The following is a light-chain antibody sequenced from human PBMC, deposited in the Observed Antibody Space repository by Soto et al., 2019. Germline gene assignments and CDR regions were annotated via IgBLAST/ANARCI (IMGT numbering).Light chain of an antibody. Sequence: QSVLTQPPSASGAPGQRVIVSCSGGSSNVGSNSVNWYQQLPGSAPKLLIFSNNQRPSGVPDRLSGSKSDTSASLAIGGLQSDDEADYYCAAWDDSLSAYVFGTGTKLTVL. CDR1: SSNVGSNS. CDR3: AAWDDSLSAYV. J-gene: IGLJ1*01. V-gene: IGLV1-44*01. CDR2: SNN.